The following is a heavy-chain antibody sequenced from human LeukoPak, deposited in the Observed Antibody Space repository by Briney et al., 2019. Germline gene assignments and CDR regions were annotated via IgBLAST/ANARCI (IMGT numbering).Heavy chain of an antibody. Sequence: GGSLRLSCAASGFSFSSYSMTWVRQAPGKGLDWVSSISSSSIYIYYSDSAKGRFTISRDNAKNSLYLQMNSLRAEDTAVYYCARIIGSTVTTWFDPWGQGTLVTVSS. CDR2: ISSSSIYI. J-gene: IGHJ5*02. CDR1: GFSFSSYS. D-gene: IGHD4-17*01. V-gene: IGHV3-21*01. CDR3: ARIIGSTVTTWFDP.